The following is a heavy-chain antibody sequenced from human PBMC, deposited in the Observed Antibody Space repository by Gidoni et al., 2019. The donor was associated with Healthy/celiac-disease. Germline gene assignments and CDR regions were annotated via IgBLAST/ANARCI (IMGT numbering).Heavy chain of an antibody. CDR3: ARATIPRTEAWFDP. CDR1: GGSISSSSYY. D-gene: IGHD5-12*01. CDR2: IYYSGST. Sequence: QLQLQESGPGLVKPSETLSLTCTVSGGSISSSSYYWGWIRQPPGKGLEWIGNIYYSGSTYYNPSLKSRVTISVDTSKNQFSLKLSSVTAADTAVYYCARATIPRTEAWFDPWGQGTLVTVSS. V-gene: IGHV4-39*01. J-gene: IGHJ5*02.